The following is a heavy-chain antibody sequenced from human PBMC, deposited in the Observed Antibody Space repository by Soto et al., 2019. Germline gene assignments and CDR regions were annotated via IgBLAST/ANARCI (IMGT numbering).Heavy chain of an antibody. CDR3: ARPFDTSGWYDH. J-gene: IGHJ5*02. CDR1: GYSFTSYW. Sequence: GESLKISCKGSGYSFTSYWIAWVRQMPGEGLECMGIIYPGDSDTRYSPPFEGQVTISADKSINTAYLQWSSLKASDSAMYYCARPFDTSGWYDHWGQGTLVTVSS. CDR2: IYPGDSDT. D-gene: IGHD6-19*01. V-gene: IGHV5-51*01.